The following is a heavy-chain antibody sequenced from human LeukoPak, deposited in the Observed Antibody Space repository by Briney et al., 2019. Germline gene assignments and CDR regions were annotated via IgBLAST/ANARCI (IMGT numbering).Heavy chain of an antibody. D-gene: IGHD6-6*01. J-gene: IGHJ4*02. Sequence: ASVKVSCKASGYTFTSYGISWVRQAPGQGLEWMGWISAYNGNTNYAQKLQGRVTMTTDTPTSTAYMELRSLRSDDTAVYYCARSRSKIAARLTDYWGQGTLVTVSS. CDR2: ISAYNGNT. CDR1: GYTFTSYG. V-gene: IGHV1-18*01. CDR3: ARSRSKIAARLTDY.